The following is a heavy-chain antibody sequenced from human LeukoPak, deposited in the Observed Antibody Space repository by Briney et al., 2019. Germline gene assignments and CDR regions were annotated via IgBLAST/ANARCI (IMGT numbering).Heavy chain of an antibody. Sequence: PGGSLRLSCAASGFTFSSYSMNWVRQAPRKGLEWVSYISSSSSTIYYADSVKGRFTISRDNAKNSLYMQMNSLRAEDTAVYYCARDLHSYGYWGQGNLVTVSS. CDR2: ISSSSSTI. J-gene: IGHJ4*02. CDR1: GFTFSSYS. D-gene: IGHD5-18*01. V-gene: IGHV3-48*01. CDR3: ARDLHSYGY.